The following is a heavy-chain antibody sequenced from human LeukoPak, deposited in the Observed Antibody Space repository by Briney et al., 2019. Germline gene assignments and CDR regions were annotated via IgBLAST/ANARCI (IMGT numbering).Heavy chain of an antibody. D-gene: IGHD3-10*01. CDR1: GFTFSNYW. J-gene: IGHJ5*02. Sequence: GGSLRLSCAASGFTFSNYWMFWVRQAPGKGLEWVAHIKTDGSETYYLDSVKGRFTISRDNAKNSLYLQMNSLRAEDTAVYYCARRLGLGFGEYSNNWFDPWGQGTLVTVSS. CDR2: IKTDGSET. V-gene: IGHV3-7*01. CDR3: ARRLGLGFGEYSNNWFDP.